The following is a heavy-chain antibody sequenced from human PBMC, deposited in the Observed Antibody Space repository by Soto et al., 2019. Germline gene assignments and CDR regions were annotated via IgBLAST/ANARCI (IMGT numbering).Heavy chain of an antibody. CDR1: GFTFSSYN. CDR3: VAAFDI. CDR2: ISSSASTI. Sequence: ELQLVESGGGLVQPGGSLRLSCAASGFTFSSYNMNWVGQAPGKGLEWVSYISSSASTIYYADSVKGRFTISRDNPKDSLLLQVNSLRDEETAVYYCVAAFDIWGQGTMVNVSS. J-gene: IGHJ3*02. V-gene: IGHV3-48*02.